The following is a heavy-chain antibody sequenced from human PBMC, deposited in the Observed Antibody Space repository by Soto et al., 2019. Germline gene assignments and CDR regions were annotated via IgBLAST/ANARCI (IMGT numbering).Heavy chain of an antibody. V-gene: IGHV1-18*04. CDR2: ISAYNGNT. CDR3: ARGIHDYGDYGY. D-gene: IGHD4-17*01. J-gene: IGHJ4*02. Sequence: GASVKVSCKASGYTFTSYYMHWVRQAPGQGLEWMGWISAYNGNTNYAQKLQGRVTMTTDTSTSTAYMELRSLRSDDTAVYYCARGIHDYGDYGYWGQGTLVTVSS. CDR1: GYTFTSYY.